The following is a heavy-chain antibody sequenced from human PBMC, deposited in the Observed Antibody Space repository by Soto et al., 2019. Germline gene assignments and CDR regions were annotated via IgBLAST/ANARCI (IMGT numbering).Heavy chain of an antibody. D-gene: IGHD3-9*01. Sequence: GGSLRLSCAASGFTFSSYAMHWVRQAPGKGLEWVAVISYDGSNKYYADSVKGRFTISRDNSKNTLYLQMNSLRAEDTAVYYCARDQGLVIGSGWFDPWGQGTLVTVSS. J-gene: IGHJ5*02. CDR3: ARDQGLVIGSGWFDP. V-gene: IGHV3-30-3*01. CDR1: GFTFSSYA. CDR2: ISYDGSNK.